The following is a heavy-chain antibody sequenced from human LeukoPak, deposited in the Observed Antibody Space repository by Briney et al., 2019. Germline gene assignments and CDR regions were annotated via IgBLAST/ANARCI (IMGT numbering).Heavy chain of an antibody. CDR2: IIPIFGTA. D-gene: IGHD2-21*01. CDR1: GGTFSSYA. CDR3: ARSPHVFPFDY. V-gene: IGHV1-69*06. Sequence: SVKVSCKASGGTFSSYAISWVRQAPGQGLEWMGGIIPIFGTANYAQKFQGRVTITADKSTSTAYMELSSLRSDDTAVYYCARSPHVFPFDYWGQGTLVTVSS. J-gene: IGHJ4*02.